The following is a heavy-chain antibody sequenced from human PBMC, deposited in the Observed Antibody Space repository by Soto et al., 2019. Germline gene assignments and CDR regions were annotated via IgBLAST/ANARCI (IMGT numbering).Heavy chain of an antibody. CDR2: IIPIFGTA. D-gene: IGHD2-15*01. CDR1: GGTFSSYA. V-gene: IGHV1-69*13. J-gene: IGHJ5*02. Sequence: SVKVSCKASGGTFSSYAISWVRQAPGQGLEWMGGIIPIFGTANYAQKFQGRVTITADESTSTAYMELSSLRSEDTAVYYCARGYCSGGSCLTWFDPWGQGTLVTVSS. CDR3: ARGYCSGGSCLTWFDP.